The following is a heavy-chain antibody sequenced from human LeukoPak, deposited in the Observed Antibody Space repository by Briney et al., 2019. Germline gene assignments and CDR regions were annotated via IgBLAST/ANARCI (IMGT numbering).Heavy chain of an antibody. J-gene: IGHJ6*03. CDR1: GGTFSSYA. Sequence: SVKVSCKASGGTFSSYAISWVRQAPGQGLEWMGGITPIFGTANYAQKFQGRATITRNTSISTAYMELSSLRSEDTAVYYCARRVAAAGRYYYYYMDVWGKGTTVTISS. V-gene: IGHV1-69*05. CDR2: ITPIFGTA. D-gene: IGHD6-13*01. CDR3: ARRVAAAGRYYYYYMDV.